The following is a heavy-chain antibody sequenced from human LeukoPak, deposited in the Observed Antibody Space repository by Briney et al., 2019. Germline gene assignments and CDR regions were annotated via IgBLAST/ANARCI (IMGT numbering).Heavy chain of an antibody. V-gene: IGHV1-69*06. J-gene: IGHJ4*02. CDR2: IIPVFGTA. CDR1: GGTFSSYA. Sequence: SVKVSCKASGGTFSSYAISWVRQAPGQGLEWMGGIIPVFGTANYAQKFQGRVTITADKSTSTAYMELSSLRSEDTAVYYCASEYCSGGSCQFDYWGQGTLVTVSS. D-gene: IGHD2-15*01. CDR3: ASEYCSGGSCQFDY.